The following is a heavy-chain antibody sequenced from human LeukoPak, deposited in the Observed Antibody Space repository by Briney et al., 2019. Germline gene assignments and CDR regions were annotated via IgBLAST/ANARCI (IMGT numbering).Heavy chain of an antibody. J-gene: IGHJ6*03. Sequence: GASVKVSCKASGYTFTGYYMXXXXXAPXQXXXXXXXXXXNNGGXXYAXKFXXXVXXXRXTSISTAYMELSSLRSDDSAVYYCARVGSRRGASYYYYHMDVWGKGTTVTVSS. CDR3: ARVGSRRGASYYYYHMDV. CDR2: XXXNNGGX. CDR1: GYTFTGYY. D-gene: IGHD3-10*01. V-gene: IGHV1-2*02.